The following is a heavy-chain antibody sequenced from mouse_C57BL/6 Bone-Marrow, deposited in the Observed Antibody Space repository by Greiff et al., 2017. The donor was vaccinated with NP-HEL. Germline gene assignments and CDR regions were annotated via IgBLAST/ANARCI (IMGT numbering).Heavy chain of an antibody. D-gene: IGHD2-3*01. Sequence: EVKLVESGGDLVKPGGSLKLSCAASGFTFSSYGMSWVRQTPDKRLEWVATISSGGSYTYYPDSVKGRFTISRDNAKNTLYLQMSSLKSEDTAMYYCARQRWLLRRAYWGQGTLVTVSA. CDR1: GFTFSSYG. J-gene: IGHJ3*01. CDR3: ARQRWLLRRAY. V-gene: IGHV5-6*01. CDR2: ISSGGSYT.